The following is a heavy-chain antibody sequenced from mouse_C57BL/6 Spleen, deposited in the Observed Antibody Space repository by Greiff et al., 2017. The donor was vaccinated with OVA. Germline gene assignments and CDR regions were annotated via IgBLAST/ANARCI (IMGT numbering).Heavy chain of an antibody. D-gene: IGHD2-1*01. J-gene: IGHJ3*01. Sequence: QVQLKESGAELVRPGTSVKVSCKASGYAFTNYLIEWVKQRPGQGLEWIGVINPGSGGTNYNEKFKGKATLTADKSSSTAYMQLSSLTSEDSAVYFCARAGNFQAWFAYWGQRTLVTVSA. CDR1: GYAFTNYL. CDR3: ARAGNFQAWFAY. CDR2: INPGSGGT. V-gene: IGHV1-54*01.